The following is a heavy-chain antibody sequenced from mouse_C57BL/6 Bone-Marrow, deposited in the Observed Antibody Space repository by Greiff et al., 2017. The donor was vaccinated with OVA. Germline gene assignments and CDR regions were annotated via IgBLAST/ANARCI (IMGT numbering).Heavy chain of an antibody. D-gene: IGHD4-1*01. V-gene: IGHV1-62-2*01. CDR1: GYTFTEYT. CDR2: FYPGSGSI. J-gene: IGHJ2*01. Sequence: QVQLQQSGAELVKPGASVKLSCKASGYTFTEYTIHWVKQRSGQGLEWIGWFYPGSGSIKYNEKFKDKATLTADKSSSTVYMELSRLTSEDSAVYFCARHDGDWDDGGDYFDYWGQGTTLTVSS. CDR3: ARHDGDWDDGGDYFDY.